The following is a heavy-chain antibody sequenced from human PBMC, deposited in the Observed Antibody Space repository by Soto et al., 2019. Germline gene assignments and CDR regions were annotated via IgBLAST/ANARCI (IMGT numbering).Heavy chain of an antibody. CDR1: GGSISRGGYF. CDR3: ARGPPSH. CDR2: IYHSGST. Sequence: SETLSLTCAVSGGSISRGGYFWCWIRQPPGKGLEWIGYIYHSGSTYYNPSLKSRVTISVDRSKNQFSLKLSSVTAADTAVYYCARGPPSHWGRGSLVTVSS. V-gene: IGHV4-30-2*01. J-gene: IGHJ4*02.